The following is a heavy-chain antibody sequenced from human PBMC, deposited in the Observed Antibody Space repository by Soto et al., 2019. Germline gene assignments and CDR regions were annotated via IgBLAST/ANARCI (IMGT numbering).Heavy chain of an antibody. Sequence: GASVKVSCKASGGTFSSYTISWVRQAPGQGLEWMGRIIPILGIANYAQKFQGRVTITADKSTSTAYMELSSLRSEDTAVYYCARGVSSGYSAYYYYGMDVWGQGTTVTVSS. CDR2: IIPILGIA. CDR3: ARGVSSGYSAYYYYGMDV. J-gene: IGHJ6*02. CDR1: GGTFSSYT. D-gene: IGHD3-22*01. V-gene: IGHV1-69*02.